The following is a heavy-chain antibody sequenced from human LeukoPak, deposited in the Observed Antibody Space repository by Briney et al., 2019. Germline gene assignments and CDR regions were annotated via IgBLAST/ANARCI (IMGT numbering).Heavy chain of an antibody. D-gene: IGHD6-19*01. CDR3: AKDRSGGGDYYFGMDV. J-gene: IGHJ6*02. V-gene: IGHV3-23*01. Sequence: GGSLRLSCVATGLSFSSFAMSWVRQGPARGLEWVSSIRGNGETFYGDSGKGRFTISRDNSQNTLYLQMNSLRAEDTAVYSCAKDRSGGGDYYFGMDVWGPGTTVTVSS. CDR1: GLSFSSFA. CDR2: IRGNGET.